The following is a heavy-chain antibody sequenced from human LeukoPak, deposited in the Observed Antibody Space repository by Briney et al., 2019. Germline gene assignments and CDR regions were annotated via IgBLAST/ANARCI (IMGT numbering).Heavy chain of an antibody. CDR3: ARVYGVLGSRDQQLMH. CDR2: ISSSGSYT. V-gene: IGHV3-11*06. J-gene: IGHJ4*02. D-gene: IGHD6-13*01. CDR1: GFIFSDYY. Sequence: KPGGSLRLSCAASGFIFSDYYMTWIRQARGRGLEFISFISSSGSYTNSADSVKGRFNISRDNAKNSLYLQMNGLRAEDTAVYYCARVYGVLGSRDQQLMHWGQGTLVTVSS.